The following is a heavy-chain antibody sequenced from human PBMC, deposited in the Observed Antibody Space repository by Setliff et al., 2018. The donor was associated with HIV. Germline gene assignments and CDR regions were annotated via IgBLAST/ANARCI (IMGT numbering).Heavy chain of an antibody. V-gene: IGHV3-11*05. J-gene: IGHJ4*02. CDR3: ARDLSGWNYFDL. D-gene: IGHD6-19*01. CDR1: GFSFNDYY. CDR2: ISDSSTYT. Sequence: GSLRLSCAASGFSFNDYYMSWVRQAPGKGLEWLSYISDSSTYTHYADSVKGRFTVSRDNAKSSLFLQMNGLRAEDTAVYYCARDLSGWNYFDLWGQGTLVTVSS.